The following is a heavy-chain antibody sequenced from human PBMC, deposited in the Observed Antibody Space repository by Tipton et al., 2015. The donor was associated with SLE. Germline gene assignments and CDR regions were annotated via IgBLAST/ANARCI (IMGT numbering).Heavy chain of an antibody. CDR2: INHSGST. J-gene: IGHJ4*02. CDR1: GGSFSGYY. CDR3: ARGLLILDSSWPSFDY. V-gene: IGHV4-34*01. D-gene: IGHD6-13*01. Sequence: TLSLTCAVYGGSFSGYYWSWIRQPPGKGLEWIGEINHSGSTNYNPSLKSRVTISVDTSKNQFSLKLSSVTAADTAVYYCARGLLILDSSWPSFDYWGQGTLVTVSS.